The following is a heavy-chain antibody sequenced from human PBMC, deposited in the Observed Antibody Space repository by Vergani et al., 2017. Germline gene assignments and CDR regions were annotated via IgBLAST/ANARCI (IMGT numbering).Heavy chain of an antibody. CDR3: ARDRVGATGFDY. CDR2: IYYSGIT. J-gene: IGHJ4*02. V-gene: IGHV4-59*01. D-gene: IGHD1-26*01. CDR1: GGSISSYY. Sequence: QVQLQESGPGLVKPSETLSLTCTVSGGSISSYYWSLIRQPPGKRLEWIGYIYYSGITNYNPSLKSRVTISVDTSKNQFSLKLSSVTAADTAMYYCARDRVGATGFDYWGQGTLVTVSS.